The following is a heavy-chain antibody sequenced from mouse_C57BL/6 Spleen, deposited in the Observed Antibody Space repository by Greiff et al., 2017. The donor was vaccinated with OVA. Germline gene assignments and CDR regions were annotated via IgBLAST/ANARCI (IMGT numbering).Heavy chain of an antibody. CDR2: IDPETGGT. CDR1: GYTFTDYE. CDR3: TRSDGYYACDY. V-gene: IGHV1-15*01. Sequence: QVQLQQSGAELVRPGASVTLSCKASGYTFTDYEMHWVKQTPVHGLEWIGAIDPETGGTAYNQKFKGKAILTADKSSSTAYMELRSLTSEDSAVYYCTRSDGYYACDYWGQGTSVTVSS. D-gene: IGHD2-3*01. J-gene: IGHJ4*01.